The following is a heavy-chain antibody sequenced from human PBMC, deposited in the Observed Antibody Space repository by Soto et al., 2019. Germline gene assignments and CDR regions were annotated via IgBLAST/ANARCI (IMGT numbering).Heavy chain of an antibody. CDR3: ARFRVGALGGGWFDP. D-gene: IGHD1-26*01. CDR2: IYYSGST. CDR1: GGSISSYY. Sequence: QVQLQESGPGLVKPSETLSLTCTVSGGSISSYYWSWIRQPPGKGLEWIGYIYYSGSTNYNPSLKSRVTLSVDTSKNQFSLKRSSVTAADPAVYYCARFRVGALGGGWFDPWGQGPLVTVSS. J-gene: IGHJ5*02. V-gene: IGHV4-59*08.